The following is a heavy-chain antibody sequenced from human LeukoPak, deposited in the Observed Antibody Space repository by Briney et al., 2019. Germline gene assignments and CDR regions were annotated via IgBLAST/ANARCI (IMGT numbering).Heavy chain of an antibody. CDR2: MNPNSGNT. D-gene: IGHD3-10*01. CDR3: ARSVLGYGSTRYFDY. CDR1: GYTFTSYD. V-gene: IGHV1-8*01. Sequence: ASVQVSCKASGYTFTSYDINWVRQATGRGLDWMGWMNPNSGNTCYAHKFQGRVTMTRNTSISTAYMELRSLRSEDTAVYYCARSVLGYGSTRYFDYWGQGTLVTVSS. J-gene: IGHJ4*02.